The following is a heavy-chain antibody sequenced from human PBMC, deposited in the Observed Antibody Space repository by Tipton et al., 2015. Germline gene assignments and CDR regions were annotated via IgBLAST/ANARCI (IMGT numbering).Heavy chain of an antibody. CDR2: IYYSGST. Sequence: TLSLTCSVSGGSVTSGSYYWSWIRQPPGKGLEWIGYIYYSGSTNYNPSLKSRVTISVDTSKNRFPLKLSSVTAADTAVYYCARDHSSWWDWGQGTLVTVSS. D-gene: IGHD2-15*01. J-gene: IGHJ4*02. CDR1: GGSVTSGSYY. CDR3: ARDHSSWWD. V-gene: IGHV4-61*01.